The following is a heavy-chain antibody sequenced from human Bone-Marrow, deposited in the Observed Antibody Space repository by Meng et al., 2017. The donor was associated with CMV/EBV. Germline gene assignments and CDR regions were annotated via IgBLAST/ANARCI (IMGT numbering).Heavy chain of an antibody. Sequence: GESLKIFCAASGFIFSNHGMSWVRQAPGKGLEWVSFISNRGGSTNDADSVKGRFTVSRDNSRNTLYLQMNSLRAEDTAAYYCAKAFSASWYREYYDDWGQGTLVTVSS. CDR2: ISNRGGST. D-gene: IGHD6-13*01. CDR1: GFIFSNHG. V-gene: IGHV3-23*01. CDR3: AKAFSASWYREYYDD. J-gene: IGHJ4*02.